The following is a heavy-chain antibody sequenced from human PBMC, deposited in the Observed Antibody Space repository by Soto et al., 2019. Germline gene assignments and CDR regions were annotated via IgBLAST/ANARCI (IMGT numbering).Heavy chain of an antibody. Sequence: PGGSLRLSCAASGFTFNNYAINRVRQAPGKGLEWVSGISESGDTTHYADSVKDRFTISRDNRKNTAYLQMNRLRGEDTAVYYCAKDLVAAAAYWGQGTQVTVSS. V-gene: IGHV3-23*01. J-gene: IGHJ4*02. CDR1: GFTFNNYA. CDR3: AKDLVAAAAY. D-gene: IGHD6-25*01. CDR2: ISESGDTT.